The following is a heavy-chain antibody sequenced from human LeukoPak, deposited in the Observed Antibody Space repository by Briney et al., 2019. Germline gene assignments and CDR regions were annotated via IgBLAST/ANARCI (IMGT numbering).Heavy chain of an antibody. CDR2: ISYDGSNK. CDR3: AKDGLLLWFGTNTYYFDY. Sequence: PGRSLRLSCAASGFTFSSYGMHWVRQAPGKGLEWVAVISYDGSNKYYAGSVKGRFTISRDNSKNTLYLQMNSLRAEDTAVYYCAKDGLLLWFGTNTYYFDYWGQGTLVTVSS. CDR1: GFTFSSYG. J-gene: IGHJ4*02. V-gene: IGHV3-30*18. D-gene: IGHD3-10*01.